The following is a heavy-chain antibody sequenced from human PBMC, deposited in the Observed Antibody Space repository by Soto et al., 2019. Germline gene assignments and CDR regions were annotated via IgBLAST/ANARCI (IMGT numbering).Heavy chain of an antibody. CDR1: GGSISSYY. V-gene: IGHV4-59*01. Sequence: SETLSLTCTVSGGSISSYYWSWIRQPPGKGLEWIGYIYYSGSTNYNPSLKSRVTISVDTSKNQFSLKLSSVTAADTAVYYCARGGVGFGELLYPARYYYYMDVWGKGTTVTVSS. J-gene: IGHJ6*03. D-gene: IGHD3-10*01. CDR3: ARGGVGFGELLYPARYYYYMDV. CDR2: IYYSGST.